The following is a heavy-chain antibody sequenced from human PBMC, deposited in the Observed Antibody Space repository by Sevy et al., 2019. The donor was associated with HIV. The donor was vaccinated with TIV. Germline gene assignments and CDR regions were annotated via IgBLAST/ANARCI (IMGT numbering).Heavy chain of an antibody. D-gene: IGHD2-15*01. CDR1: GFTFSSYG. J-gene: IGHJ6*02. V-gene: IGHV3-30*18. Sequence: GGSLRLSCAASGFTFSSYGMHWVRQAPGKGLEWVAVISYDGSNKYYADSVKGRFTISRDNSKNTLYLQMNSLRAEDTAVYYGANGICSGGSCYSEGDGPLDYYYGMDVWGQGTTVTVSS. CDR3: ANGICSGGSCYSEGDGPLDYYYGMDV. CDR2: ISYDGSNK.